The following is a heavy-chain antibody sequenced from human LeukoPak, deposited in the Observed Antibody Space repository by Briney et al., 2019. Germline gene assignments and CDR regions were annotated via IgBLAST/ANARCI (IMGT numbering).Heavy chain of an antibody. CDR1: GGSISRGGYS. J-gene: IGHJ4*02. CDR3: ARADESGYYDY. Sequence: TASQTLSLTCAVSGGSISRGGYSWGWIRQPPGKGLEWIGYIYHSGSTYYNPSLKSRVTISVDRSKNQFSLKLSSVTAADTAVYYCARADESGYYDYWGQGTLVTVSS. D-gene: IGHD3-3*01. V-gene: IGHV4-30-2*01. CDR2: IYHSGST.